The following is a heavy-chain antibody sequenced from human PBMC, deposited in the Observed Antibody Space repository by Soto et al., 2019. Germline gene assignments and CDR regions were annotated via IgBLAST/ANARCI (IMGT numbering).Heavy chain of an antibody. CDR3: ARGGGDLIGSGWYG. CDR2: IYYSGST. D-gene: IGHD6-19*01. V-gene: IGHV4-59*01. CDR1: GASLSIYY. J-gene: IGHJ4*02. Sequence: SETMSLTCPVSGASLSIYYWSWIRQYTGKGLEWIGYIYYSGSTNYNPSLAKYNPSLKSRVTLSVDTSKNQFSLELSSVTAADTAVYYCARGGGDLIGSGWYGWGQGTLVTVSS.